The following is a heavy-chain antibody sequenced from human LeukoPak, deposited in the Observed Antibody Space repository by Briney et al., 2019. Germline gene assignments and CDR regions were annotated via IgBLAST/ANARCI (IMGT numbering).Heavy chain of an antibody. Sequence: GGSLRLSCAVSGFTFSTYGMHWVRQAPGKGLDWVAFIPYDGSNEYYADSVKGRFTVSRDSSKNTLYLQMNSLRPEDTAVYYCATAPRWLQFGCFGHWGQGTLVTVSS. CDR2: IPYDGSNE. J-gene: IGHJ4*02. V-gene: IGHV3-30*02. CDR1: GFTFSTYG. D-gene: IGHD5-24*01. CDR3: ATAPRWLQFGCFGH.